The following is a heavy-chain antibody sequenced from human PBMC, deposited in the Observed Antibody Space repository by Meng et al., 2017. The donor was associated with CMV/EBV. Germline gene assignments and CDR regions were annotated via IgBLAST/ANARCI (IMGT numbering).Heavy chain of an antibody. CDR2: INHSGST. J-gene: IGHJ6*02. V-gene: IGHV4-34*01. D-gene: IGHD3-10*01. CDR3: ARGLREFYYYYGMDV. CDR1: GGSFSGYY. Sequence: SETLSLTCAVYGGSFSGYYWSWIRQPPGKGLEWIGEINHSGSTNYNPSLKGRVTISVDTSKNQFSLKLSSVTAADTAVYYCARGLREFYYYYGMDVWGQGTTVTVSS.